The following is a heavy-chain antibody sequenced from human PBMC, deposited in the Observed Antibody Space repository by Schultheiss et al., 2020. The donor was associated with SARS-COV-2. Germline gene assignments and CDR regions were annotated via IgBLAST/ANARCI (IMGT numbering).Heavy chain of an antibody. CDR3: ARKVVGFGELVASIYGMDV. J-gene: IGHJ6*02. V-gene: IGHV4-61*08. CDR2: IYYSGST. D-gene: IGHD3-10*01. CDR1: GGSISSGGYY. Sequence: SETLSLTRTVSGGSISSGGYYWSWIRQPPGKGLEWIGYIYYSGSTNYNPSLKSRVTISVDTSKNQFSLKLSSVTAADTAVYYCARKVVGFGELVASIYGMDVWGQGTTVTVSS.